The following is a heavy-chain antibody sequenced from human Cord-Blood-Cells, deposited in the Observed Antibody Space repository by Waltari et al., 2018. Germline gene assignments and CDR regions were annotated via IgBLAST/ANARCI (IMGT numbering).Heavy chain of an antibody. D-gene: IGHD3-10*01. V-gene: IGHV4-34*01. CDR1: GGSFSGYY. CDR3: ARGLGGSGSYDY. Sequence: QVQLQPWGAGLLKPSETLSLTCAVYGGSFSGYYWSWIRQPPGKGLEWIGEINHSGSTNYNPSLKSRVTISVDTSKNQFSLKLSSVTAADTAVYYCARGLGGSGSYDYWGQGTLVTVSS. CDR2: INHSGST. J-gene: IGHJ4*02.